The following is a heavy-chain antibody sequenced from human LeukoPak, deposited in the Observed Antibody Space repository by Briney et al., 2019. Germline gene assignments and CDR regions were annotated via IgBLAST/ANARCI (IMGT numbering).Heavy chain of an antibody. CDR1: GYTFTGYF. V-gene: IGHV1-2*06. CDR2: INANIGGT. CDR3: ARDKGGMFTFVGVIVTYAFDI. D-gene: IGHD3-16*02. Sequence: GASVKVSSKPSGYTFTGYFMHWVRQAPGQRVEWMGRINANIGGTNYAQKFQGRVTITRDTSISTAYMDLSRLRSDDTAVYYCARDKGGMFTFVGVIVTYAFDIWGQGTMVTVSS. J-gene: IGHJ3*02.